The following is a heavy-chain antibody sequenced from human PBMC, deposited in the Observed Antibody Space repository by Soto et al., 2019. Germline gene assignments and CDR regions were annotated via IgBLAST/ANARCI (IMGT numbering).Heavy chain of an antibody. CDR2: ISYDGSNK. CDR1: GFTFSSYA. D-gene: IGHD6-19*01. J-gene: IGHJ3*02. CDR3: ARPRVAVAGTFAAFDI. Sequence: GGSLRLSCAASGFTFSSYAMHWVRQAPGKGLEWVAVISYDGSNKYYADSVKGRFTISRDNSKNTLYLQMNSLRAEDTAVYYCARPRVAVAGTFAAFDIWGQGTIVTVS. V-gene: IGHV3-30-3*01.